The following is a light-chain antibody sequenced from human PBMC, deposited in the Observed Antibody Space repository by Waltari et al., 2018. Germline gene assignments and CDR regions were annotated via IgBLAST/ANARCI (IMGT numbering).Light chain of an antibody. V-gene: IGLV2-14*03. J-gene: IGLJ1*01. CDR2: DVS. CDR3: SSYTSSSTLYV. CDR1: SSDVGGYNY. Sequence: QSALTQPASVSGSPGQSITISCTGTSSDVGGYNYVSCYQQHPGKAPQLMIYDVSNRASGVSNLFSGAKSGKPASLSISGLQAEDEADYYCSSYTSSSTLYVFGTGTKVSVL.